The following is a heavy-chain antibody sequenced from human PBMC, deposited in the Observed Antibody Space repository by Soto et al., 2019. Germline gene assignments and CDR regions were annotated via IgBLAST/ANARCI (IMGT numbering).Heavy chain of an antibody. D-gene: IGHD3-16*01. J-gene: IGHJ4*02. V-gene: IGHV4-30-4*01. Sequence: TLSLTCTVSCDSINSGDNYWSWIRQPPGKGLEXIGYIXYSGRSYYKPSXKSRVTMSVDTSKNQFSLTLNSVTDEDTAVYYCARGGGFDSWGRGTLVTVSS. CDR3: ARGGGFDS. CDR2: IXYSGRS. CDR1: CDSINSGDNY.